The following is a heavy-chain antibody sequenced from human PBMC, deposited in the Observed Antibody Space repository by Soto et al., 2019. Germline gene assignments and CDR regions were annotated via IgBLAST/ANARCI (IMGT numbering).Heavy chain of an antibody. D-gene: IGHD1-26*01. CDR1: GGTFSSYG. CDR3: GKSYPPYYHYGMDV. CDR2: IIPIFGTA. J-gene: IGHJ6*02. Sequence: QVQLVQSGAEVKKPGSSVKVSCKASGGTFSSYGISWVRQAPGQGLEWMGGIIPIFGTANDAQKFQGRVTITADEXXSTADMAPSSLRSDDTAVYSGGKSYPPYYHYGMDVWGQGTTVTVSS. V-gene: IGHV1-69*12.